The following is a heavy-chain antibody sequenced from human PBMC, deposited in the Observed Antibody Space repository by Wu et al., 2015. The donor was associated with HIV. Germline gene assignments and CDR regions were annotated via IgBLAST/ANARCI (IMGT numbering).Heavy chain of an antibody. CDR3: ARVQFDPKYYTYFDL. Sequence: LVQSGAEAKRPGASVKVSCKASYILSTYPISWVRQAPGQRLEWMGWMNPKNGHIQPAQRFQDRITMSADNSAHTAYMELRSLTSDDTAIYFCARVQFDPKYYTYFDLWGQGTLVTVSS. CDR1: YILSTYP. D-gene: IGHD3-10*01. CDR2: MNPKNGHI. J-gene: IGHJ2*01. V-gene: IGHV1-18*01.